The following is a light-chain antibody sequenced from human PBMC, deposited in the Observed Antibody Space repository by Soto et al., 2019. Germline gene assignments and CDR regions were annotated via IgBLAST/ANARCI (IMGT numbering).Light chain of an antibody. CDR1: QSITSY. Sequence: DIQMTQSPSSLSASVGDTVTITCRASQSITSYLNWYQLKPGKAPKLLIYAESSLQSGVPSRFSGSGSGTYCTLTISSLQPEDFATYYGQQSYSTPYTLGQGTKLESK. CDR3: QQSYSTPYT. V-gene: IGKV1-39*01. J-gene: IGKJ2*01. CDR2: AES.